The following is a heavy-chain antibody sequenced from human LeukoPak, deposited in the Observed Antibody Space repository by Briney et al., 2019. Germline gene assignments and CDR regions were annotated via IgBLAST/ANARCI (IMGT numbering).Heavy chain of an antibody. CDR1: GFTLNKYW. Sequence: EGSLRLSCEASGFTLNKYWMHWVRQAPGKGLVWVSRITGDGSDIAYADSVKGRFTVSRDDAKNTLFLQMTSLRVEDTAIYYCARDAYTTTSNWLDPWGQGTLVTVSS. J-gene: IGHJ5*02. CDR2: ITGDGSDI. V-gene: IGHV3-74*01. D-gene: IGHD4-17*01. CDR3: ARDAYTTTSNWLDP.